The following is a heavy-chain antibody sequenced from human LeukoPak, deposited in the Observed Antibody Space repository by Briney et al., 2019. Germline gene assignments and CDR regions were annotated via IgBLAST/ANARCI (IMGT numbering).Heavy chain of an antibody. CDR2: INTNTGNP. J-gene: IGHJ4*02. D-gene: IGHD3-10*01. Sequence: ASVKVSCKASGYTFPSYYMHWVRQAPGQGLEWVGWINTNTGNPTYAQGFTGRFVFSLDTSVSTAYLQISSLKAEDTAVYYCARDDLSITMVRGVPKWGQGTLVTVSS. CDR3: ARDDLSITMVRGVPK. CDR1: GYTFPSYY. V-gene: IGHV7-4-1*02.